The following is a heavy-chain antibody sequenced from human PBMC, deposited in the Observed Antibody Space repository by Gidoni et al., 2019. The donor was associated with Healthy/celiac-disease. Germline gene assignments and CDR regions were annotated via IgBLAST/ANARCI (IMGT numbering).Heavy chain of an antibody. D-gene: IGHD3-3*01. J-gene: IGHJ6*02. CDR1: GGSISSGSYY. CDR3: ARHPIFGPGRGMDV. Sequence: QVQLQESGPGLVKPSQTLSLTCTVSGGSISSGSYYWSWIRQPAGKGLEWIGRIYTSGSTNYNPSLKSRVTISVDTSKNQFSLKLSSVTAADTAVYYCARHPIFGPGRGMDVWGQGTTVTVSS. V-gene: IGHV4-61*02. CDR2: IYTSGST.